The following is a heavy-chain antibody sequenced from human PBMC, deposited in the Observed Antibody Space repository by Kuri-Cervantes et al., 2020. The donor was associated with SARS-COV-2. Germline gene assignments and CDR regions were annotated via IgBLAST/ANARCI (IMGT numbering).Heavy chain of an antibody. CDR1: GFSFSAYG. D-gene: IGHD3-9*01. Sequence: GGSLRLSCAASGFSFSAYGMYWVRQAPGKGLEWVAFIRYDGSNKYYADSVKGRFTIPRDNSKNTLYLQMNSLRAEDTAVYYCAKAGGTIPPTADYWGQGTLVTVSS. V-gene: IGHV3-30*02. J-gene: IGHJ4*02. CDR3: AKAGGTIPPTADY. CDR2: IRYDGSNK.